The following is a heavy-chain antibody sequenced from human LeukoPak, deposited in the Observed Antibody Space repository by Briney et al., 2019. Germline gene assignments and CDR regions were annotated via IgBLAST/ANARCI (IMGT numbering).Heavy chain of an antibody. D-gene: IGHD1-7*01. CDR2: IYYSGST. Sequence: KASETLSLTCTVSGDSISSSRYYWGWLRQPPGKRLEWIGTIYYSGSTYDNPSLKSRVTISVDTSKNQFSLKLSSVTAADSAMYYCARLRTGTLMYYFDYWGQGTLVTVSS. CDR3: ARLRTGTLMYYFDY. CDR1: GDSISSSRYY. J-gene: IGHJ4*02. V-gene: IGHV4-39*01.